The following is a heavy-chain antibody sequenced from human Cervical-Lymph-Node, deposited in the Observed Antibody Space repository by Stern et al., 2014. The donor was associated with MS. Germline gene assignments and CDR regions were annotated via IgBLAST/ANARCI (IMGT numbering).Heavy chain of an antibody. CDR3: AKRSYGDYDY. CDR2: ILHDGSNK. Sequence: DQLVESGGGVVQPGRSLRLSCATSGFSFSNYGMHWVRQAPGQGPEWVASILHDGSNKYYADSVKGRFTISRDYSKNTVYLQMNGLRGEDTAVYYCAKRSYGDYDYWGQGTLVTVSS. CDR1: GFSFSNYG. J-gene: IGHJ4*02. V-gene: IGHV3-30*18. D-gene: IGHD4-17*01.